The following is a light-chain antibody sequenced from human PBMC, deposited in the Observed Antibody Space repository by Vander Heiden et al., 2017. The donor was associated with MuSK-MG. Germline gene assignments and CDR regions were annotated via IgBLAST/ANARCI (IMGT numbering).Light chain of an antibody. CDR1: QGISSY. CDR2: GAS. J-gene: IGKJ4*01. CDR3: LQVNSYPST. Sequence: DIQLTQSPSFLSASVGDSVTITCRASQGISSYLAWYQQKPVKAPNLLIYGASTLQSGVPSRLSRSESATDFTLTISNLHPEGIATYYCLQVNSYPSTFGAGTKVDIK. V-gene: IGKV1-9*01.